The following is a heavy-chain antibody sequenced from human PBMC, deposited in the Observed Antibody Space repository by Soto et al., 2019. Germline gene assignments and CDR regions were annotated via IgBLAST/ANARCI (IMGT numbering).Heavy chain of an antibody. D-gene: IGHD3-10*01. CDR3: AKVLRSGVGYGMDV. J-gene: IGHJ6*02. Sequence: EVQLLDSRGGLVQPGGSLRLSCAASGFSSSSYAMTWVRQAPGKGLEWVSSISGNGGSTYYADSVKGRFTISRDKSNNTLYLQMNSLRAEDTAVYYCAKVLRSGVGYGMDVWGQGTTVTVSS. V-gene: IGHV3-23*01. CDR2: ISGNGGST. CDR1: GFSSSSYA.